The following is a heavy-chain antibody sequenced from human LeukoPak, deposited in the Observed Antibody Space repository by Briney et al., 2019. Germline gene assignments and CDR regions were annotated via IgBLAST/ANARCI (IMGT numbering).Heavy chain of an antibody. CDR3: ARLPIAAAGTVNWFDP. Sequence: GESLKISCKGSGYSFTSYWIGWVRQMPGKGLEWMGIIYPGDSDTRYSPSFQGQVTISADKSISTAYLQWSSLKASDTAMYYCARLPIAAAGTVNWFDPWGQGTLVTVSS. D-gene: IGHD6-13*01. CDR2: IYPGDSDT. CDR1: GYSFTSYW. J-gene: IGHJ5*02. V-gene: IGHV5-51*01.